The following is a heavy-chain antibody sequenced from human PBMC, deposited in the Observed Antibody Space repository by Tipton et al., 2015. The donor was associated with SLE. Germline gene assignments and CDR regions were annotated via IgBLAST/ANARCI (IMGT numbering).Heavy chain of an antibody. Sequence: GSLRLSCAASGFTLNDFHFSWIRQAPGKGLEWVSYMSSDGSTMYYADSVKGRFTMSRDNARNSLFLQLSSLRADDTAVYYCARHYYGSGSHWDFYYYYGLDVWGRGTTVTVFS. J-gene: IGHJ6*02. CDR2: MSSDGSTM. CDR1: GFTLNDFH. V-gene: IGHV3-11*04. CDR3: ARHYYGSGSHWDFYYYYGLDV. D-gene: IGHD3-10*01.